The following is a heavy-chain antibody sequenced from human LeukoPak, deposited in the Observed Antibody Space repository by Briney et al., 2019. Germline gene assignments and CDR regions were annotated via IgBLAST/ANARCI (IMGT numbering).Heavy chain of an antibody. CDR1: GFTFSSYG. J-gene: IGHJ4*02. CDR2: ISYDGSNK. Sequence: PGRPLRLSCAASGFTFSSYGMHWVRQAPGKGLEWVAVISYDGSNKYYADSVKGRFTISRDNSKNTLYLQMNSLRAEDTAVYYCAKALHIVATIPFDYWGQGTLVTVSS. V-gene: IGHV3-30*18. CDR3: AKALHIVATIPFDY. D-gene: IGHD5-12*01.